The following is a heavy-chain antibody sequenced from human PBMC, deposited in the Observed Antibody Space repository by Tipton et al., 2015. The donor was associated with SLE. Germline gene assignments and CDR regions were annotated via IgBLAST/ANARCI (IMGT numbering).Heavy chain of an antibody. Sequence: TLSLTCTVPGGSISSRSYDWGWIRQAPGKGLEWIGSIYDTGNTYYNPTLKSRVTITEDTFRNQFSLKVTSVAAADTAVYYCARGGASSKWLDPWGQGTLVTVSS. J-gene: IGHJ5*02. V-gene: IGHV4-39*07. CDR1: GGSISSRSYD. CDR2: IYDTGNT. D-gene: IGHD6-6*01. CDR3: ARGGASSKWLDP.